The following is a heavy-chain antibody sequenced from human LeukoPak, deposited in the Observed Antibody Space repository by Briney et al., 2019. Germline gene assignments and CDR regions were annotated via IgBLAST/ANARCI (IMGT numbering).Heavy chain of an antibody. CDR1: GGTFSSYA. CDR2: IIPIFGTA. Sequence: SVKVSCKASGGTFSSYAISWVRQAPGQGLEWMGGIIPIFGTANYAQKFQGRVTITTDESTSTAYMELSSLRSEDTAVYYCVSSAELGYCSSTSCYAVGFDYWGQGTLVTVSS. CDR3: VSSAELGYCSSTSCYAVGFDY. V-gene: IGHV1-69*05. J-gene: IGHJ4*02. D-gene: IGHD2-2*01.